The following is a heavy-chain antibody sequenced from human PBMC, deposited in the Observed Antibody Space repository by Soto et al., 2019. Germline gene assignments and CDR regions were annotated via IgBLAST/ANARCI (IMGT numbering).Heavy chain of an antibody. Sequence: RLSCAASGFTFSSYWMHWVRQAPGKGLVWVSRINSDGSSTSYADSVKGRFTISRDNAKNSLYLQMNSLRAEATAVYYCAFLPYYTHLIDYGMDVWGQGTTVTVSS. V-gene: IGHV3-74*01. J-gene: IGHJ6*02. CDR3: AFLPYYTHLIDYGMDV. D-gene: IGHD3-3*01. CDR2: INSDGSST. CDR1: GFTFSSYW.